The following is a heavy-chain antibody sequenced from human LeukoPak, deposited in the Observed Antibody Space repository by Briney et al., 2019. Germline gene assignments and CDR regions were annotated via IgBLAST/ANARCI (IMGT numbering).Heavy chain of an antibody. CDR3: ARDPGIAETY. V-gene: IGHV1-2*02. CDR1: GYTFTAYY. Sequence: ASVKVSCKASGYTFTAYYMHWVRQAPGQGLEWMGWINPNSGGTNYARKFQGRVTMTSDTSICTAYMELSRLRSDDTAVYYCARDPGIAETYWGQGTLVTVSS. CDR2: INPNSGGT. D-gene: IGHD6-13*01. J-gene: IGHJ4*02.